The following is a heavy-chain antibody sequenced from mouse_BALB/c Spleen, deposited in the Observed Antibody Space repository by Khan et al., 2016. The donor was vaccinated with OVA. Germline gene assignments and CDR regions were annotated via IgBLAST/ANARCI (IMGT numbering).Heavy chain of an antibody. V-gene: IGHV1-26*01. J-gene: IGHJ3*01. CDR3: ARGYDFFAY. CDR1: GYSFTGYY. CDR2: INPNTGNI. D-gene: IGHD2-2*01. Sequence: VQLKQSGPDLVKPGASVKMSCKASGYSFTGYYMNWVKQSHGKSLECIGRINPNTGNINYNQKFKGKAILTVDTSSSTAYMELRSLTSEDSVVYYCARGYDFFAYWGQGTLVTVSA.